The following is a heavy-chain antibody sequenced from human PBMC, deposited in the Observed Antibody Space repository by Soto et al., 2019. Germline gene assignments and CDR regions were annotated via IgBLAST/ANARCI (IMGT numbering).Heavy chain of an antibody. V-gene: IGHV3-15*01. CDR2: IKGKSHGGTA. J-gene: IGHJ4*02. CDR3: ATDIGDTGYRFNFGF. D-gene: IGHD1-1*01. CDR1: GFSFTDAW. Sequence: GGSLRLSCAASGFSFTDAWMSWVRQAPGKGLEWVGRIKGKSHGGTAEYAAPVKGRFTISRDDSKNTLYLQINNLSTEDTAVYYCATDIGDTGYRFNFGFWGQGTLVTFS.